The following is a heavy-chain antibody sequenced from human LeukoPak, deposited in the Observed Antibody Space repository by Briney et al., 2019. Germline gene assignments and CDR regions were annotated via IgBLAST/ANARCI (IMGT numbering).Heavy chain of an antibody. CDR3: ARSGRSSLEVAFDI. V-gene: IGHV1-69*06. CDR2: IIPIFGTA. D-gene: IGHD3-10*01. Sequence: SVKVSCKASGGTFSSYAISWVRQAPGQGLEWMGGIIPIFGTANYAQKFQGRVTITADKSTSTAYMELSSLRSEDTAVYYCARSGRSSLEVAFDICGQGTMVTVSS. CDR1: GGTFSSYA. J-gene: IGHJ3*02.